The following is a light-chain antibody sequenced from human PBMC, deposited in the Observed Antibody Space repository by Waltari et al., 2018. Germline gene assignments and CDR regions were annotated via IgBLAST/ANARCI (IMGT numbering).Light chain of an antibody. V-gene: IGLV3-25*03. CDR3: QSTDSTNNHVI. J-gene: IGLJ2*01. CDR2: KDN. Sequence: SYELTQPPSVSVSPGQTVRITCSGDSFPEQYAYWYQQKQGQSPTLIIYKDNERRSGIPERFSGSSSGATATLTISGVQAEDEADYYCQSTDSTNNHVIFGGGTKVTVL. CDR1: SFPEQY.